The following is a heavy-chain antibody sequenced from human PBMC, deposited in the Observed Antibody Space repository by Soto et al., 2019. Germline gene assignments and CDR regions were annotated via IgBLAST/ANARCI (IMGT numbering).Heavy chain of an antibody. D-gene: IGHD3-3*01. J-gene: IGHJ5*02. CDR3: AKAPFRVVIVGWFDP. CDR2: ISYDGSNK. V-gene: IGHV3-30*18. CDR1: GFTFSSYG. Sequence: GGSLRLSXAASGFTFSSYGMHWVRQAPGKGLEWVAVISYDGSNKYYADSVKGRFTISRDNSKNTLYLQMNSLRAEDTAVYYCAKAPFRVVIVGWFDPWGQGTLVTVSS.